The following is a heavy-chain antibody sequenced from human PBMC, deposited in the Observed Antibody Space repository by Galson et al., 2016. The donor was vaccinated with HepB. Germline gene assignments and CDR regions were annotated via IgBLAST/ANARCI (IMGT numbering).Heavy chain of an antibody. D-gene: IGHD1-26*01. V-gene: IGHV3-53*01. CDR2: IYSEGNT. Sequence: SLRLSCAASGLSVGNSYMSWVRQAPGKGLDWVSTIYSEGNTYYADSVKGRFTISKDSSKNTLYLQMSSLRAEDTAVYYCAGDNSELYYYAMDVWGQGTTVTVSS. CDR3: AGDNSELYYYAMDV. J-gene: IGHJ6*02. CDR1: GLSVGNSY.